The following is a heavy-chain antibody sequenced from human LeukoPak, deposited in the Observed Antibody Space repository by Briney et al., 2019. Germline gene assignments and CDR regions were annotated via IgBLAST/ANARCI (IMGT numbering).Heavy chain of an antibody. D-gene: IGHD3-10*01. CDR3: ARKSGYYGSGSTY. CDR1: GGSISSGGYY. V-gene: IGHV4-30-2*01. CDR2: IYHSGST. J-gene: IGHJ4*02. Sequence: PSQTLSLTFTVSGGSISSGGYYWSWIRQPPGKGLEWIGYIYHSGSTYYNPTLKSRVTVSVDRSKNQFSLKLSSVTAADTAVYYCARKSGYYGSGSTYWGQGTLVTVSS.